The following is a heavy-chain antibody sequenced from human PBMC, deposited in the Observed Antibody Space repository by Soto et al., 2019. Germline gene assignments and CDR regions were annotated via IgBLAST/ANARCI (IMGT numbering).Heavy chain of an antibody. CDR3: AKAGYSHGNPWFDY. V-gene: IGHV3-23*01. CDR1: GFTFSSYA. J-gene: IGHJ4*02. Sequence: EVQLLESGGGLVQPGGSLRLSCAASGFTFSSYAMSWVRQAPGKGLEWVSAISGSGGSTYYADCVKGRFTISRDNSKNTLYLQMNSLRAEDTAVYHCAKAGYSHGNPWFDYWGQGTLVTVSS. D-gene: IGHD5-18*01. CDR2: ISGSGGST.